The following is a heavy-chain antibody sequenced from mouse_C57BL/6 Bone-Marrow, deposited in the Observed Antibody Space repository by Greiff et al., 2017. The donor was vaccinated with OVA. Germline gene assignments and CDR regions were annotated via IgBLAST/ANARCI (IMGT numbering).Heavy chain of an antibody. CDR3: TRDRPIYYEYDGYYFDY. Sequence: EVKLMESGAGLVKPGGSLKLSCAASGFTFSSYAMSWVRQTPEKRLEWVAYISSGGDYIYYADTVKGRFTISRDNARNTLYLQMSSLKSEDTAMYYCTRDRPIYYEYDGYYFDYWGQGTTLTVSS. CDR2: ISSGGDYI. D-gene: IGHD2-4*01. CDR1: GFTFSSYA. V-gene: IGHV5-9-1*02. J-gene: IGHJ2*01.